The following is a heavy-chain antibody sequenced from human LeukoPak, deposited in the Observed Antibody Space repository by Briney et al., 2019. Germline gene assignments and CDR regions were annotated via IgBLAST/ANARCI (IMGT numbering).Heavy chain of an antibody. V-gene: IGHV3-7*03. CDR2: IKQDGSEK. CDR3: ASRSSGWYPYFDY. CDR1: GFTFSSYW. D-gene: IGHD6-19*01. J-gene: IGHJ4*02. Sequence: PGGSLRLSCAASGFTFSSYWMSWVRQAPGKGLEWVANIKQDGSEKYYVDSVKGRFTISRDNAKNSLYLQTNSLRAEDTAVYYCASRSSGWYPYFDYWGQGTLVTVSS.